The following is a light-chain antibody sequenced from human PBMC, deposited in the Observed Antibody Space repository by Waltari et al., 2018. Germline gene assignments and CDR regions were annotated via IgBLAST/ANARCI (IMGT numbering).Light chain of an antibody. CDR1: NIGSKP. CDR3: QVWDSDSDHVV. J-gene: IGLJ2*01. V-gene: IGLV3-21*04. CDR2: YDT. Sequence: SYVLTQSTSMSVAPGKTARIACEGDNIGSKPAPCDQQRPGQAPPLVIYYDTERPSKIPERFSGSNSGNTATLTISRVEAGDEADYYCQVWDSDSDHVVFGGGTKMTVL.